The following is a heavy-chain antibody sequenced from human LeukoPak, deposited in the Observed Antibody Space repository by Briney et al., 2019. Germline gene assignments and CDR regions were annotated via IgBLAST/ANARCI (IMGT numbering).Heavy chain of an antibody. V-gene: IGHV3-21*01. J-gene: IGHJ4*02. Sequence: PGGSLRLSCAASGFTFSSYSMNWVRQAPGKGLEWVSSISSSSSNIFYADSVKRRFTISRDNAKNSMHLQMNSLRDEDTAVYYCARDRRAADIGSWDYWGQGTLVTVSS. CDR1: GFTFSSYS. CDR2: ISSSSSNI. CDR3: ARDRRAADIGSWDY. D-gene: IGHD5/OR15-5a*01.